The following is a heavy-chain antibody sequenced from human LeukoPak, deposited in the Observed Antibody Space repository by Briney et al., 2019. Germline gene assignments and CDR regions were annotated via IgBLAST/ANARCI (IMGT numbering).Heavy chain of an antibody. V-gene: IGHV4-30-4*01. CDR3: ARDRTRHYYYGSGSYYNNWFDP. J-gene: IGHJ5*02. CDR1: GGSISSGDYY. Sequence: SETRSLTCTVSGGSISSGDYYWSWIRQPPGKGLEWIGYIYYSGSTYYNPSLKSRVTISVDTSKNQFSLKLSSVTAADTAGYYCARDRTRHYYYGSGSYYNNWFDPWGQGTLVTVSS. CDR2: IYYSGST. D-gene: IGHD3-10*01.